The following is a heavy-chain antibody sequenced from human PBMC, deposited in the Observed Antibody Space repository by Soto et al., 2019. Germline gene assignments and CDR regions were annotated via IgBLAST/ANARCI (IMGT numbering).Heavy chain of an antibody. J-gene: IGHJ4*02. Sequence: ASVKVSCKASGGTFSSYAISWVRQAPGQGLEWMGGIIPIFGTANYAQKFQGRVTITADESTSTAYMELSSLRSEDTAVYYCATLAVAGTFGYWGQGTLVTVSS. CDR3: ATLAVAGTFGY. V-gene: IGHV1-69*13. D-gene: IGHD6-19*01. CDR2: IIPIFGTA. CDR1: GGTFSSYA.